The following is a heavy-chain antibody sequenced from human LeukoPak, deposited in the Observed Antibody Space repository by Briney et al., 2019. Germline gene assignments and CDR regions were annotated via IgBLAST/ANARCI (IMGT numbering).Heavy chain of an antibody. CDR3: ARGEAYSSGWYPPSHFDY. CDR2: ISGGDTK. J-gene: IGHJ4*02. D-gene: IGHD6-19*01. Sequence: GGSLRLSCVVSGFTLNINYMTWVRQAPGKGLEWVSLISGGDTKYYVDSVKGRFTISRDTSRNTVYLQMSSLRAEDTAVYYCARGEAYSSGWYPPSHFDYWGQGNMVTVSS. CDR1: GFTLNINY. V-gene: IGHV3-66*01.